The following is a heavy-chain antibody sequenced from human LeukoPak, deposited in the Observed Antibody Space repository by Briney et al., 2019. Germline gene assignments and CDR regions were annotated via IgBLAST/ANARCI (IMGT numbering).Heavy chain of an antibody. D-gene: IGHD5/OR15-5a*01. CDR3: ASREGQVYLYYFDY. CDR1: GFTFSNYN. CDR2: ISGSGGST. J-gene: IGHJ4*02. Sequence: GSLRLSCAASGFTFSNYNMNWVRPAPGKGLEWVSAISGSGGSTYYADSVKGRFTISRDNSKNTLYLQMNSLRAEDTAVYYCASREGQVYLYYFDYWGQGTLVTVSS. V-gene: IGHV3-23*01.